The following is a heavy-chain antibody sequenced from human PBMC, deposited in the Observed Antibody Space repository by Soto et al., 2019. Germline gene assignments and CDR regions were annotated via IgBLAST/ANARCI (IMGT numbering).Heavy chain of an antibody. Sequence: SETLSLTCAVYGGSFSGYYWSWIRQPPGKGLEWIGEINHSGSTNYNPSLKSRVTISVDTSKNQFSLKLSSVTAADTAVYYCAREVGGLGYCTNCGGSYYYYYYMDVWGKGTTVTVSS. D-gene: IGHD2-8*01. CDR2: INHSGST. CDR1: GGSFSGYY. V-gene: IGHV4-34*01. CDR3: AREVGGLGYCTNCGGSYYYYYYMDV. J-gene: IGHJ6*03.